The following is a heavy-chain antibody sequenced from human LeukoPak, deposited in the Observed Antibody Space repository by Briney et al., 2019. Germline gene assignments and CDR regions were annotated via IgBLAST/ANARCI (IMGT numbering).Heavy chain of an antibody. Sequence: SETLSLTCTVSGGSISSSSYYWGWIRQPPGKGLEWIGYIYYSGSTNYNPSLKSRVTISVDTSKNQFSLKLSSVTAADTAVYYCARGQTAVAGSTTLFDYWGQGTLVTVSS. D-gene: IGHD6-19*01. CDR3: ARGQTAVAGSTTLFDY. V-gene: IGHV4-61*05. J-gene: IGHJ4*02. CDR1: GGSISSSSYY. CDR2: IYYSGST.